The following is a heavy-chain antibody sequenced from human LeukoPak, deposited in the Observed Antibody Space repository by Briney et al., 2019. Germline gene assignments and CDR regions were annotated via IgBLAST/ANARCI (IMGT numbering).Heavy chain of an antibody. CDR2: IIPSGGGT. V-gene: IGHV1-46*02. Sequence: ASVKVSCKASGYTFNSQHIHWVRQAPGQGVEWMGIIIPSGGGTNYAQKFQGRVTMTRDTSTSTVYLEMNSLRSDDTADYYCARGCIRGGCFDSWGRGTLVIVSS. CDR1: GYTFNSQH. CDR3: ARGCIRGGCFDS. D-gene: IGHD1-20*01. J-gene: IGHJ5*01.